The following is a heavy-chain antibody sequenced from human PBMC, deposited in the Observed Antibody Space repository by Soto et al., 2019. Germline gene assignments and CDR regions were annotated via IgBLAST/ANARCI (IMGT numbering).Heavy chain of an antibody. CDR3: ARMYSSSSMKAGAGFDAFDI. CDR1: GYTFTSYG. Sequence: QVQLVQSGAEVKKPGASVKVSCKASGYTFTSYGISWVRQAPGQGLEWMGWISAYNGNTNYAQKLQGRVTMTTDTSTSTAYMELRSLRSDDTAVYYCARMYSSSSMKAGAGFDAFDIWGQGTMVTVSS. V-gene: IGHV1-18*01. J-gene: IGHJ3*02. CDR2: ISAYNGNT. D-gene: IGHD6-6*01.